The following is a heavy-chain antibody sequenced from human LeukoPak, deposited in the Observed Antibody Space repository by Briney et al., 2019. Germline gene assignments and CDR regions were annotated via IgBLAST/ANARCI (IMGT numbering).Heavy chain of an antibody. CDR3: AREAYSSGWRYLRRGHAFDI. V-gene: IGHV3-21*01. J-gene: IGHJ3*02. D-gene: IGHD6-19*01. CDR2: ISSSISYI. Sequence: GGSLRLSCAASGFIFSSYNMNWVRQAPGKGLEWVSSISSSISYIYYADSVKGRFTISRDNAKNSLYLQMNSLRAEDTAVYYCAREAYSSGWRYLRRGHAFDIWGQGTMVTVSS. CDR1: GFIFSSYN.